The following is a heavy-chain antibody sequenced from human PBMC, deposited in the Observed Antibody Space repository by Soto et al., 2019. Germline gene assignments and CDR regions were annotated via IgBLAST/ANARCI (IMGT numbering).Heavy chain of an antibody. CDR3: AKEYGRLDY. V-gene: IGHV3-21*05. J-gene: IGHJ4*02. Sequence: WGSLRLSCAASGFTFISYAIILVRHAPLKGLEWVSYISSSSGYTNYADSVKGRFTISRDNAKNSLYLQMNSLRAEDTAVYYCAKEYGRLDYWGQGTLVTVSS. D-gene: IGHD4-17*01. CDR1: GFTFISYA. CDR2: ISSSSGYT.